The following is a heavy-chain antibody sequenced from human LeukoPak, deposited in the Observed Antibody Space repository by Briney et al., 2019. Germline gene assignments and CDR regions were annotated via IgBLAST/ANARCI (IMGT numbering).Heavy chain of an antibody. CDR3: ARQSTTSSLSDY. Sequence: GESLKISCKTSGYIFTTYWIARVRQMPGKGLEWMGIIYPGDSDTRYSPSFQGQVTISADKSINTAYLQWSSLKASDTAMYYCARQSTTSSLSDYWGQGTLVTVSS. J-gene: IGHJ4*02. CDR1: GYIFTTYW. V-gene: IGHV5-51*01. D-gene: IGHD4-17*01. CDR2: IYPGDSDT.